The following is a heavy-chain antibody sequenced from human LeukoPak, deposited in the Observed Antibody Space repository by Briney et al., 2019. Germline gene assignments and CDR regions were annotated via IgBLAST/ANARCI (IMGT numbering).Heavy chain of an antibody. CDR2: IIPIFGTA. CDR1: GGTFSSYA. D-gene: IGHD3-10*01. V-gene: IGHV1-69*13. Sequence: SVKVSCKASGGTFSSYAISWVRQAPGQGLEWVGGIIPIFGTANYAQKFQGRVTITADESTSTAYMELSSLRSEDTAVYYCARGSRLIPLLSGGVYGSGDLYYYYYGMDVWGQGTTVTVSS. J-gene: IGHJ6*02. CDR3: ARGSRLIPLLSGGVYGSGDLYYYYYGMDV.